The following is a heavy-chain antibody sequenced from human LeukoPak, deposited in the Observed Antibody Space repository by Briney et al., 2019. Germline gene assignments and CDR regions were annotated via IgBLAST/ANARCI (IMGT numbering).Heavy chain of an antibody. D-gene: IGHD3-3*01. V-gene: IGHV4-39*07. Sequence: SETLSLTCTVSGGSISSSSYYWGWIRQPPGKGLEWIGSIFYSGSTYYNPSLKSRVTISVDTSKNQFSLKLSSVTAADTAVYYCARAGGYDFWSGYYPGNYMDIWGKGTTVTVSS. CDR1: GGSISSSSYY. CDR3: ARAGGYDFWSGYYPGNYMDI. J-gene: IGHJ6*03. CDR2: IFYSGST.